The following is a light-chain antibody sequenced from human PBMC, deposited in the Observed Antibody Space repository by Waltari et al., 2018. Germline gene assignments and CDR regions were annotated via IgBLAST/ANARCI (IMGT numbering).Light chain of an antibody. Sequence: EIVLTQSPGTLSLSPGERDTLSCRASQSVSSSYLAWYQQKPGQAPMVLIHGPSNRATGIPSRCGGSGSGTDFILTISRLEPEDVAVYYCQQYGSSPWTFGQGTKVEIK. CDR2: GPS. CDR3: QQYGSSPWT. J-gene: IGKJ1*01. CDR1: QSVSSSY. V-gene: IGKV3-20*01.